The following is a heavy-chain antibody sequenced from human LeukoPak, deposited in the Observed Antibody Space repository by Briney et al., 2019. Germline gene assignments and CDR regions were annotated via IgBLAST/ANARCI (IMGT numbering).Heavy chain of an antibody. CDR3: SREVHYLDGSGAHYYFDF. J-gene: IGHJ4*02. CDR2: IYSGGST. CDR1: GFTVSNNY. Sequence: PGGSLRLSCAASGFTVSNNYMSWVRQAPGKGLELISVIYSGGSTYYADYVKGRFTISRDISKYTLYLQMNIMRATDTAVSDCSREVHYLDGSGAHYYFDFWGQGTLVTVSS. V-gene: IGHV3-53*01. D-gene: IGHD3-22*01.